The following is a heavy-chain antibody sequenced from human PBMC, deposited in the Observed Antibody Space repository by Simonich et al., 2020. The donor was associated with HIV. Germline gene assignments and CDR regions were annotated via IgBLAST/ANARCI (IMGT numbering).Heavy chain of an antibody. V-gene: IGHV1-3*01. CDR2: ISPGNANT. CDR1: GYTFTNYP. Sequence: QVQFVQSGAEVKKPGASVKVSCKASGYTFTNYPIHWVRLAPGQRLEWMGWISPGNANTQYSQKFQGRVTITRDTSASTAYMELSSLTSEDTAVYYCARDSATRTDAGAFDIWGQGTMVTVSS. D-gene: IGHD1-1*01. CDR3: ARDSATRTDAGAFDI. J-gene: IGHJ3*02.